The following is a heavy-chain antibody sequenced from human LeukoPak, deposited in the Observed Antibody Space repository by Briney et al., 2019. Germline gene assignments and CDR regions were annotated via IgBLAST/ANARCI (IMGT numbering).Heavy chain of an antibody. D-gene: IGHD1-26*01. V-gene: IGHV4-61*01. CDR2: IYNGVNT. J-gene: IGHJ5*02. Sequence: SETLSLTCTVSGASVSSASYWTWIRQPPGKGVEWIAHIYNGVNTNYNPSLKSRVTISVDTSKNQFSLRLNSVTAADTAVYYSARSRAFNSGAFDPWGQGSLVTVSS. CDR3: ARSRAFNSGAFDP. CDR1: GASVSSASY.